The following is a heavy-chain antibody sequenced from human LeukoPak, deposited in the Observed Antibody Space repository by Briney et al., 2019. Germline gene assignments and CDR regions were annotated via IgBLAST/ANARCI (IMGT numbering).Heavy chain of an antibody. V-gene: IGHV3-30*04. CDR3: ARATWDPNYYYYMDV. CDR1: GFTFSSYV. CDR2: ISYDGSNE. Sequence: PGGSPRLSCAASGFTFSSYVMHWVRQAPGKGLEWVAIISYDGSNEYYADSVKGRFTISRDNSKNTLYLQMNSLRAADTAVYFCARATWDPNYYYYMDVWGKGTTVTISS. J-gene: IGHJ6*03. D-gene: IGHD1-26*01.